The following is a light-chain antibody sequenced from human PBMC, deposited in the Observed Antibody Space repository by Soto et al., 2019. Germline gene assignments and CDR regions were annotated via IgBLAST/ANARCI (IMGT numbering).Light chain of an antibody. CDR1: TSNIGAGYE. V-gene: IGLV1-40*01. Sequence: QSVLTQPPSVSGAPGQRATISCTGSTSNIGAGYEVHWYQQLPGTAPKLLVSGHNIRPSGVPDRFSGFKSGASASLVITGLQAEDEADYYCQSYDNSLSGSGVFGGGTQLTVL. CDR3: QSYDNSLSGSGV. CDR2: GHN. J-gene: IGLJ3*02.